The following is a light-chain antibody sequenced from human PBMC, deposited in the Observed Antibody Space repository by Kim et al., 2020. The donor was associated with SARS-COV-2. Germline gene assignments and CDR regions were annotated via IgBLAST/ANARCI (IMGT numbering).Light chain of an antibody. V-gene: IGKV4-1*01. CDR3: QQYYSAPLT. Sequence: DIVMTHSPDSLAVSLGERATINCKSSQSVLSSSNNRNYLAWYQQKPGQPPKLLIYWASTRESGVPDRFSGSGSGTDFTLTISSLQAEDVAVYYCQQYYSAPLTFGGGTKVDIK. CDR2: WAS. CDR1: QSVLSSSNNRNY. J-gene: IGKJ4*01.